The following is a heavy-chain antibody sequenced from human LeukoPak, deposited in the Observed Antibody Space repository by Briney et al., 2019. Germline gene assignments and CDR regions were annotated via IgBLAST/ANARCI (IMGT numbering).Heavy chain of an antibody. D-gene: IGHD3-10*01. CDR2: IYYLGTT. CDR3: ARSPVRGVNREGDFYYYMDV. CDR1: GGSISTTTYY. V-gene: IGHV4-39*01. Sequence: PSETLSLTCSVSGGSISTTTYYWGWFRQPPGKGLEWIGSIYYLGTTHYNPSLKSRLTISVDTSNNQFSLNLRSVTGTDTAVYYCARSPVRGVNREGDFYYYMDVWGKGTTVTVSS. J-gene: IGHJ6*03.